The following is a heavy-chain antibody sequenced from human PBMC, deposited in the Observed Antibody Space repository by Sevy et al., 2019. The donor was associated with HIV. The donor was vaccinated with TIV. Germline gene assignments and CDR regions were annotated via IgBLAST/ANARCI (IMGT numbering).Heavy chain of an antibody. CDR3: AKDIDTAMVATNYYYYGMDV. D-gene: IGHD5-18*01. Sequence: GGSLRLSCAASGFTFDDYAMHWVRQAPGKGLEWVSLISWDGGNTYYADSVKGRFTISRDNSKNSLYLQMNSLRAEDTALYYCAKDIDTAMVATNYYYYGMDVWGQGTTVTVSS. J-gene: IGHJ6*02. CDR1: GFTFDDYA. V-gene: IGHV3-43D*04. CDR2: ISWDGGNT.